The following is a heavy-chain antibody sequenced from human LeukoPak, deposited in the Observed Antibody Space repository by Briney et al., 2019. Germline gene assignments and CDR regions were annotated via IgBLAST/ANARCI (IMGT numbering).Heavy chain of an antibody. CDR3: ARIASQTHDY. CDR2: ISSSGSTI. Sequence: GGSLRLSCAASGFTFSSYEMNWVHQAPGKGLEWVSYISSSGSTIYYADSVKGRFTISRDNAKNSLYLQMNSLRAEDTAVYYCARIASQTHDYWGQGTLVTVSS. CDR1: GFTFSSYE. J-gene: IGHJ4*02. V-gene: IGHV3-48*03. D-gene: IGHD2-2*01.